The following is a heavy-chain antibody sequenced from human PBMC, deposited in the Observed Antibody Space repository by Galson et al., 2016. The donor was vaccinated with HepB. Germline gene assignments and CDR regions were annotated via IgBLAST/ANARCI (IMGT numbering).Heavy chain of an antibody. J-gene: IGHJ4*02. Sequence: LRLSCAASGFTFSDYYMHWIRQAPGKGLEWASYISSSGSTIYYADSVKGRFTISRDNAKNSVYLQMNSLKIEDTAIYYCTTVTRNYGYGPLRYWGQGTLVTVSS. CDR2: ISSSGSTI. V-gene: IGHV3-11*01. CDR3: TTVTRNYGYGPLRY. D-gene: IGHD5-18*01. CDR1: GFTFSDYY.